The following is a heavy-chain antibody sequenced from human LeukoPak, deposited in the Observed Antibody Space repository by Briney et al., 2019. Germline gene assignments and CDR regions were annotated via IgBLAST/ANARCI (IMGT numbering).Heavy chain of an antibody. Sequence: PGGSLRLSCAASGFTFSSYAMSWVRQAPGKGLEWVSAISGSGGSTYYADSVKGRFTISRDNSKNTLYLQMNSLRAEDTAVCYCAKDRFPAVVVPAARIPGYWGQGTLVTVSS. D-gene: IGHD2-2*01. J-gene: IGHJ4*02. CDR3: AKDRFPAVVVPAARIPGY. CDR1: GFTFSSYA. CDR2: ISGSGGST. V-gene: IGHV3-23*01.